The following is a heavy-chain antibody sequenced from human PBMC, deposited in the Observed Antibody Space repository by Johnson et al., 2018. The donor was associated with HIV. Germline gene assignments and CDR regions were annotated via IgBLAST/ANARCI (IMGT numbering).Heavy chain of an antibody. CDR3: ARDRGYCTNGVCYYDAFDI. V-gene: IGHV3-30*04. CDR1: GFTFSSYA. CDR2: ISYDGSNK. D-gene: IGHD2-8*01. Sequence: VQLVEYGGGVVQPGRSLRLSCAASGFTFSSYAMHWVRQAPGKGLEWVAVISYDGSNKYYADSVKGRFTISRDNAKNSLYLQMNSLRAEDTAVYYCARDRGYCTNGVCYYDAFDIWGQGTMVTVSS. J-gene: IGHJ3*02.